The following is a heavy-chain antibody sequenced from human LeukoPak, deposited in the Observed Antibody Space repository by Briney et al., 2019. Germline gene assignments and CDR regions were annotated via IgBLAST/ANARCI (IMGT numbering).Heavy chain of an antibody. CDR2: INHSGST. D-gene: IGHD3-22*01. Sequence: PSETLSLTCSVYGRSFSCYYWSWLRQPPGKGLEWVGEINHSGSTNYNLSLKSRVTISVDTSKNQFSLKLSSVTAADTAVYYCARKAPTGYYYRYFQHWGQGTLVTVS. CDR1: GRSFSCYY. V-gene: IGHV4-34*01. J-gene: IGHJ1*01. CDR3: ARKAPTGYYYRYFQH.